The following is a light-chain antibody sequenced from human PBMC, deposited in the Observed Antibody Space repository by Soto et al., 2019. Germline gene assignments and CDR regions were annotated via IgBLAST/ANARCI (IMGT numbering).Light chain of an antibody. CDR1: QGIGSY. CDR3: QQLNTYPIT. V-gene: IGKV1-9*01. CDR2: TAS. J-gene: IGKJ5*01. Sequence: DFQLTQSPSFLSASVGDRVTITCRASQGIGSYLAWYQQKPGKAPKLLIYTASTLQTGVPSRFSGSGSGTEFTLTISSLQPEDFATYYCQQLNTYPITFGQGTRLDIK.